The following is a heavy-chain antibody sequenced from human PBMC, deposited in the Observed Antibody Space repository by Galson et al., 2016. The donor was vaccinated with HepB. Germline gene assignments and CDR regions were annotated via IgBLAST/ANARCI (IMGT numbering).Heavy chain of an antibody. J-gene: IGHJ4*02. Sequence: SVKVSCKASEFTFTSSTIQWVRQARGQRLEWIGWIVVGPGNTNYAPKFQERVTITRDKSTSTAHMELRSLRSEDTAVYYCAAEAKFWSGAYPAWSFDSWGQGTLVTVSS. D-gene: IGHD3-3*01. CDR3: AAEAKFWSGAYPAWSFDS. V-gene: IGHV1-58*02. CDR1: EFTFTSST. CDR2: IVVGPGNT.